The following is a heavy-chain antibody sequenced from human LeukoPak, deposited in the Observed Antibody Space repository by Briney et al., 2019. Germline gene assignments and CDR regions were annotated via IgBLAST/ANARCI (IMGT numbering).Heavy chain of an antibody. J-gene: IGHJ4*02. Sequence: GGSLRLSCAASGFTFNIYVMSWVRQAPGKGLEWVSAITDSGGSTFYADSVKGRFTISRDNSKNTLYLQMDSLRAEDTAVYYCAKNPFVGYGSDYFDDWGQGTLVTVSS. D-gene: IGHD3-10*01. CDR3: AKNPFVGYGSDYFDD. CDR2: ITDSGGST. V-gene: IGHV3-23*01. CDR1: GFTFNIYV.